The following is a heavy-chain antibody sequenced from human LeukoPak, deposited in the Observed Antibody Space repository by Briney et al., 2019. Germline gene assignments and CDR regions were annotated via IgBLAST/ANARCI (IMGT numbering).Heavy chain of an antibody. Sequence: PGGSLRLSSAASGFTISRSSMHWVRQAPGMGLEFVSAISRSGGNTYCANSVKGRFTISRDTSKNTLYLQVGSLREDMAVYYCARVGDRSGNGYSHWGQGTLVTVSS. J-gene: IGHJ4*02. CDR3: ARVGDRSGNGYSH. D-gene: IGHD2-2*03. CDR1: GFTISRSS. V-gene: IGHV3-64*01. CDR2: ISRSGGNT.